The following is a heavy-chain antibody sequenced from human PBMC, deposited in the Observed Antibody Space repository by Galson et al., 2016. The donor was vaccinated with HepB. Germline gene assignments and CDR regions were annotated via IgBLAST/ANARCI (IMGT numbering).Heavy chain of an antibody. Sequence: SLRLSCAASGFTFSNCGMHWVRQAPGKGLEWVAVMWCDGSNKYYGDSVKGRFTISRDNSKNTLYLDMNSLRAEDTAGYYCAREDVVADAHALDIWGQGTMVTVSS. CDR2: MWCDGSNK. CDR1: GFTFSNCG. D-gene: IGHD2-15*01. J-gene: IGHJ3*02. V-gene: IGHV3-33*01. CDR3: AREDVVADAHALDI.